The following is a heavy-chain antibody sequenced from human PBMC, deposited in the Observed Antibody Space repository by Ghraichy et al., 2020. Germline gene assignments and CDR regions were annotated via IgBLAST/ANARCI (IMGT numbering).Heavy chain of an antibody. CDR1: GGSISSGGYS. Sequence: SETLSLTCAVSGGSISSGGYSWSWIRQPPGKGLEWIGYIYYSGSTYYNPSLKSRVTISVDTSKNQFSLKLSSVTAADTAVYYCARGQGYSGYDLDEAQQLPSQIDYWGQGTLVTVSS. CDR2: IYYSGST. D-gene: IGHD5-12*01. V-gene: IGHV4-30-4*07. J-gene: IGHJ4*02. CDR3: ARGQGYSGYDLDEAQQLPSQIDY.